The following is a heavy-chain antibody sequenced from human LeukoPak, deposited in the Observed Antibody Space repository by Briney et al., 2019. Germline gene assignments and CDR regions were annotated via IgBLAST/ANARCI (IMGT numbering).Heavy chain of an antibody. CDR2: IYTSGTT. V-gene: IGHV4-4*07. Sequence: SETLSLTCTVSGGSISSYYWSWLRQPAGKGLEWIGRIYTSGTTDYIPSLTSRVSMSVDTSRNQFSLKLRSVTAADTAVYYCAKYSPKNAFDIWGQGTMVTVSS. J-gene: IGHJ3*02. D-gene: IGHD5-18*01. CDR3: AKYSPKNAFDI. CDR1: GGSISSYY.